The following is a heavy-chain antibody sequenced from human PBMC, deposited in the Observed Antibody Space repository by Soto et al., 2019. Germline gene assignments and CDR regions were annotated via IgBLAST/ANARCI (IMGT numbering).Heavy chain of an antibody. CDR1: GGTFSSYS. V-gene: IGHV1-69*13. D-gene: IGHD6-6*01. CDR2: IIPIFGTA. Sequence: GASVNVSCKSSGGTFSSYSISWVRQAPGQGLEWMGGIIPIFGTANYAQKFQGRVTITADESTSTAYMELSSLRSEDTAVYYCARSREMAARRNNAFDIWGQGTMVTVSS. J-gene: IGHJ3*02. CDR3: ARSREMAARRNNAFDI.